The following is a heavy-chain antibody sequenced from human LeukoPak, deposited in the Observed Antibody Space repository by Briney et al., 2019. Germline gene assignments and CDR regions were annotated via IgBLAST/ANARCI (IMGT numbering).Heavy chain of an antibody. V-gene: IGHV4-31*03. D-gene: IGHD3-22*01. CDR1: GGSISSGGYY. CDR3: ARDPRYYDSSGYSAGAFDI. Sequence: SETLSLTCTVSGGSISSGGYYWSWIRQHPGKGLEWVVYNYYSGSTYYNPSLKSRVTISVVTSKNQFSLKLSSVTAADTAVYYCARDPRYYDSSGYSAGAFDIWGQGTMVTVSS. CDR2: NYYSGST. J-gene: IGHJ3*02.